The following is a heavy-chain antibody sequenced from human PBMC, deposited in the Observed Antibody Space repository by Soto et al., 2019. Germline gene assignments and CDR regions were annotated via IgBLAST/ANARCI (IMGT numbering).Heavy chain of an antibody. CDR2: ISYDGSNK. CDR3: ARDMNYDILTGYPPGDAFDI. J-gene: IGHJ3*02. Sequence: GGSLRLSCAASGFTFSSYAMHWVRQAPGKGLEWVAVISYDGSNKYYADSVKGRFTISRDNSKNTLYLQMNSLRAEDTAVYYCARDMNYDILTGYPPGDAFDIWGQGTMVTVSS. D-gene: IGHD3-9*01. CDR1: GFTFSSYA. V-gene: IGHV3-30-3*01.